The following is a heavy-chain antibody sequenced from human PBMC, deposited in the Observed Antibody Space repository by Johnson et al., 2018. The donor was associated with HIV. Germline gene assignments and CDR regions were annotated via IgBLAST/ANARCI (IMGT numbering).Heavy chain of an antibody. CDR3: ARSTGKDNGSNSGGIDF. V-gene: IGHV3-33*01. Sequence: QVQLVESGGGVVQVGRYLRLSCEASGLTFSRYGMQWVRQAPGKGLEWVGVMWDEGRNKNYKESGKGGVSIYRDNSKNKLYLQINSLRAEDTATYTCARSTGKDNGSNSGGIDFWCQGTSVTVSS. D-gene: IGHD4-23*01. CDR1: GLTFSRYG. J-gene: IGHJ3*01. CDR2: MWDEGRNK.